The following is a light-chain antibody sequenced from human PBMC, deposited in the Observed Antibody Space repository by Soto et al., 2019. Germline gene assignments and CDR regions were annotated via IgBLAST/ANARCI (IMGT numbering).Light chain of an antibody. Sequence: AIQMTQSPSSLSASVGDRVTITCRASQGIRSELAWYQQKPGKAPNLLIYAASTLQSGVPSRFSGSGSGTGFTLTICSLPPEDFATYYCLHDYQYPRTFGQGTRVEVK. V-gene: IGKV1-6*01. J-gene: IGKJ1*01. CDR1: QGIRSE. CDR3: LHDYQYPRT. CDR2: AAS.